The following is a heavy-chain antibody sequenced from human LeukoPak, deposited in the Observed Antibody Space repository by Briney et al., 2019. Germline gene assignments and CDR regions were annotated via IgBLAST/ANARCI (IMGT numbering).Heavy chain of an antibody. V-gene: IGHV3-23*01. D-gene: IGHD6-13*01. CDR1: GFTFITYA. CDR3: AKLLGSWYYFDY. Sequence: PGGSLRLSCVASGFTFITYAMGWVRQVPGKGLEWVSSVRESGGSTYYADSVKGRFTISRDNSKDTLSLQMNSLRAEDTAVYYCAKLLGSWYYFDYWGQGTLVTVSS. CDR2: VRESGGST. J-gene: IGHJ4*02.